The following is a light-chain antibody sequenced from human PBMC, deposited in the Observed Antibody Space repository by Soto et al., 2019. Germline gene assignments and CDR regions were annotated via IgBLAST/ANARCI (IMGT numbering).Light chain of an antibody. CDR1: QSVSSSY. J-gene: IGKJ1*01. V-gene: IGKV3-20*01. CDR3: QQYGSSRT. CDR2: GAS. Sequence: EIVFTQSPGTLSVSPGERATLSCRTSQSVSSSYLAWYQPKPGKAPRLLIYGASSRATGIPDRLSGSGSGTDFTLAIRRLEPEDFAVYYCQQYGSSRTFGQGTKVDIK.